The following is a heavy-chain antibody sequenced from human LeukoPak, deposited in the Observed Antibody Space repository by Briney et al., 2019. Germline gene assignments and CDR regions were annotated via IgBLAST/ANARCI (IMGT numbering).Heavy chain of an antibody. D-gene: IGHD3-22*01. Sequence: GASVKVSCKASGYTFTSYGISWERQAPGQGLEWMGWISAYNGNTNYAQKLQGRVTMTTDTSTSTAYMELRSPRSDDTAVYYCARDIHYYDSSGYRDAFDIWGQGTMVTVSS. V-gene: IGHV1-18*01. J-gene: IGHJ3*02. CDR3: ARDIHYYDSSGYRDAFDI. CDR2: ISAYNGNT. CDR1: GYTFTSYG.